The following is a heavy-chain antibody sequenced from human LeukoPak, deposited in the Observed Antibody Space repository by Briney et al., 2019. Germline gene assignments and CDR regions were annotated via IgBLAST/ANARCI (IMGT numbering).Heavy chain of an antibody. CDR2: ISYDGSNK. V-gene: IGHV3-30-3*01. Sequence: GGSLRLSCAASGFTFSSYAMHLVRQAPGKGLEWVAVISYDGSNKYYADSVKGRFTISRDNSKNALYLQMNSLRAEDTAVYYCARVLHTMIVVYYFDYWGQGTLVTVSS. D-gene: IGHD3-22*01. CDR3: ARVLHTMIVVYYFDY. J-gene: IGHJ4*02. CDR1: GFTFSSYA.